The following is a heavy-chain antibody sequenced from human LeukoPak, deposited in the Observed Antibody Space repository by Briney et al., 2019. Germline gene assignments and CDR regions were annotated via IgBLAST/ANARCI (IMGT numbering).Heavy chain of an antibody. CDR3: ERDVVEYGDYDVSRWFDP. CDR1: GGTFSSYA. D-gene: IGHD4-17*01. Sequence: ASVKVSCKASGGTFSSYAISWVRQAPGQGLEWMGRIIPILGIANYAQKFQGRVTFTADKSTSTAYMEQRSLRCEDTAVYYCERDVVEYGDYDVSRWFDPWGQGTLVTVSS. J-gene: IGHJ5*02. CDR2: IIPILGIA. V-gene: IGHV1-69*04.